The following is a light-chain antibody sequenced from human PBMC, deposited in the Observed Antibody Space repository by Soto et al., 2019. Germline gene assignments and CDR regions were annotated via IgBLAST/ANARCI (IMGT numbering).Light chain of an antibody. CDR2: LGS. CDR3: LQALQIPWT. Sequence: ETVMTQSPLSLPVTPGEPASISCRSSQSLLHNNGYNYLDWYLQKPGQSPQLLIYLGSNRASGVPDRFSGSGSGTEFTLKISRVEAEDVGVYYCLQALQIPWTFGQGTKVEIK. CDR1: QSLLHNNGYNY. V-gene: IGKV2-28*01. J-gene: IGKJ1*01.